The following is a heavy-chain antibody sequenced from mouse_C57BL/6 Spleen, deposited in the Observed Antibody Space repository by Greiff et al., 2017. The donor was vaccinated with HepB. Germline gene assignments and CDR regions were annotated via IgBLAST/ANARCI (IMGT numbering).Heavy chain of an antibody. CDR3: TREGYYGSPAWFAY. Sequence: EVKLVESGEGLVKPGGSLKLSCAASGFTFSSYAMSWVRQTPEKRLEWVAYISSGGDYIYYADTVKGRFTISRDNARNTLYLQMSSLKSEDTAMYYCTREGYYGSPAWFAYWGQGTLVTVSA. D-gene: IGHD1-1*01. V-gene: IGHV5-9-1*02. CDR1: GFTFSSYA. CDR2: ISSGGDYI. J-gene: IGHJ3*01.